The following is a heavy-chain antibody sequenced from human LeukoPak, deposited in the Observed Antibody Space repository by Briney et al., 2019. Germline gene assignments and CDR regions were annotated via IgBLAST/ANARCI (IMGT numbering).Heavy chain of an antibody. D-gene: IGHD3-10*01. CDR3: ARDPGYYGSET. CDR2: IYTSGST. Sequence: PSETLSLTCTVSGDSISNYYWSWIRQPAGKGLEWIGRIYTSGSTDYNPSLRSRVTMSVDTSKNQFSLRLSSVTAADTAVFYCARDPGYYGSETWGQGTMVTVSS. V-gene: IGHV4-4*07. CDR1: GDSISNYY. J-gene: IGHJ3*01.